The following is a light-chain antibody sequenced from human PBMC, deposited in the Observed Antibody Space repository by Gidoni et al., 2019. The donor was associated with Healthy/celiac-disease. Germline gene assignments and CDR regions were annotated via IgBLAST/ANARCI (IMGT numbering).Light chain of an antibody. CDR3: QQSYSTPPLT. J-gene: IGKJ4*01. Sequence: DIQMTQSPSSLSASVGDRVTLPCRASQSISSYLNWYQQKPGKAPKLLIYAASSLQSGVPSRFRGSGSGTDFTLTISSLQPEDFATYYCQQSYSTPPLTFGGGTKVEIK. CDR1: QSISSY. CDR2: AAS. V-gene: IGKV1-39*01.